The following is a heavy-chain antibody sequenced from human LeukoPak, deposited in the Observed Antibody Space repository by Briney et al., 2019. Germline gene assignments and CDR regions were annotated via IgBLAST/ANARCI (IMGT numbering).Heavy chain of an antibody. CDR2: ISSSSSTI. J-gene: IGHJ4*02. D-gene: IGHD3-22*01. Sequence: TGGSLRLSCAASGFTFSSYSMNWVRQAPGKGLEWVSYISSSSSTIYYADSVKGRFTISRDNAKNSLYLQMNSLRAEDTAVYYCARGGDSSEGSYYFDYWGQGTLVTVSS. V-gene: IGHV3-48*04. CDR3: ARGGDSSEGSYYFDY. CDR1: GFTFSSYS.